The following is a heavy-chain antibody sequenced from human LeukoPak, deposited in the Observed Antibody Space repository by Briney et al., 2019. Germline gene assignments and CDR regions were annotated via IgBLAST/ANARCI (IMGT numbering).Heavy chain of an antibody. D-gene: IGHD3-22*01. Sequence: KTSETLSLTCTVSGGSISSYYWSWLRQPPGKGLEWIGYIYYSGSTNYNPSLKSRVTISVDTSKNQFSLKLSSVTAADTAVYYCARDVYDSSGYWWFDPWGQGTLVTVSS. J-gene: IGHJ5*02. CDR3: ARDVYDSSGYWWFDP. V-gene: IGHV4-59*01. CDR1: GGSISSYY. CDR2: IYYSGST.